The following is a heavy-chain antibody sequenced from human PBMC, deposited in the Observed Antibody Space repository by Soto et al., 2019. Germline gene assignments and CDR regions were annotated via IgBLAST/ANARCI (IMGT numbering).Heavy chain of an antibody. V-gene: IGHV1-69*13. D-gene: IGHD1-1*01. CDR2: IIPIFGIV. CDR1: GGTFSSYP. CDR3: ARPRTTATTKGYDY. Sequence: SVKVSCKASGGTFSSYPLSWVRQAPGQGLEWMGQIIPIFGIVKSAQKFQGRDSITADESTGTGYMELSSLKSEDTAVYYCARPRTTATTKGYDYWGQGTLVTVSS. J-gene: IGHJ4*02.